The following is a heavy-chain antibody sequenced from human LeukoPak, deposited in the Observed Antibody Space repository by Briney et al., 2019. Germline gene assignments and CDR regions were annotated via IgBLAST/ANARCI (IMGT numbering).Heavy chain of an antibody. CDR1: GGPVSSGSYY. CDR2: IYYSGST. J-gene: IGHJ3*02. Sequence: SETLSLTCTVSGGPVSSGSYYWSWIRQPPGKGLEWIGYIYYSGSTNYNPSLKSRVTISVGTSKNQFSLKLSSVTAADTAVYYCARVGVWYNWNYGNSRLALDAFDIWGQGTMVTVSS. V-gene: IGHV4-61*01. D-gene: IGHD1-7*01. CDR3: ARVGVWYNWNYGNSRLALDAFDI.